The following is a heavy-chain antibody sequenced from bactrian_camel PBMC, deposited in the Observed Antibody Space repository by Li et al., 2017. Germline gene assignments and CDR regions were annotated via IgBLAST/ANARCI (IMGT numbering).Heavy chain of an antibody. CDR2: INSSGRST. CDR3: ARVDYGGSYNNY. V-gene: IGHV3S40*01. Sequence: VQLVESGGGLVQPGGSLRLSCTASGFDFSSDSMTWVRQAPGKGLEWVSSINSSGRSTYYADSVKGRFTISRDNAKNTVYLQLNSLKTEDMAMYYCARVDYGGSYNNYWGQGTQVTVS. J-gene: IGHJ4*01. D-gene: IGHD6*01. CDR1: GFDFSSDS.